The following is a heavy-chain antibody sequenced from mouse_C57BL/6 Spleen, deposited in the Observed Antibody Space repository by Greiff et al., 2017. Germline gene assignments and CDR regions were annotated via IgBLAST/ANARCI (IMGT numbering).Heavy chain of an antibody. CDR1: GYTFTSYW. CDR3: ASRLRRGYYFDY. D-gene: IGHD2-4*01. J-gene: IGHJ2*01. Sequence: QVQLQQPGAELVMPGASVKLSCKASGYTFTSYWMHWVKQRPGQGLEWIGEIDPSDSYTNSNQKFKGKSTLTVDKSSSTAYMQLSSLTSEDSAVYYCASRLRRGYYFDYWGQGTTRTVSS. CDR2: IDPSDSYT. V-gene: IGHV1-69*01.